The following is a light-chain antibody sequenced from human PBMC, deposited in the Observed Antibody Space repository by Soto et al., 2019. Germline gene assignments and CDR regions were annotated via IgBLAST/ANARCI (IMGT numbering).Light chain of an antibody. Sequence: DIVMTQYPDSLAVSLGERATINCKSSQSVLYSSNNKNYLAWYQQKPGQPPKLLIYWASTRESGVPDRFSGSGSGTDFTLTISSLQAEDVAVYYCQQYYSTSSVTFGQGTKLEIK. V-gene: IGKV4-1*01. J-gene: IGKJ2*01. CDR2: WAS. CDR1: QSVLYSSNNKNY. CDR3: QQYYSTSSVT.